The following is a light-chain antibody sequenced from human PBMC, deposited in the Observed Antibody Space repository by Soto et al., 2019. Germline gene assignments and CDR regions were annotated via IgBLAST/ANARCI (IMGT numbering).Light chain of an antibody. Sequence: DIQKTQSPSSLSASIGDRVTITCRASQNINSHLNWYQQKPGKAPKVLIYAASRLQSGVPSRFSGSGSGTEFTLTISSLEPEDFATYYCQQSHITTLFTFGKGTKLEIK. CDR1: QNINSH. V-gene: IGKV1-39*01. CDR3: QQSHITTLFT. CDR2: AAS. J-gene: IGKJ2*01.